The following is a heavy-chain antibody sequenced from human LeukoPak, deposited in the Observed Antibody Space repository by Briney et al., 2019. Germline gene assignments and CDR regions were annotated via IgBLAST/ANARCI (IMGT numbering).Heavy chain of an antibody. Sequence: GPSVKVSCKASGYTFTDYFIHWVRQAPGQGLEWMGWLNPHSGVTKYAQKFQGRVTMTRDTSISTAYMDLSGLKSDDTAVYFCARELIEDQNWFDPWGQGTLVTVSS. CDR3: ARELIEDQNWFDP. CDR1: GYTFTDYF. D-gene: IGHD2/OR15-2a*01. V-gene: IGHV1-2*02. J-gene: IGHJ5*02. CDR2: LNPHSGVT.